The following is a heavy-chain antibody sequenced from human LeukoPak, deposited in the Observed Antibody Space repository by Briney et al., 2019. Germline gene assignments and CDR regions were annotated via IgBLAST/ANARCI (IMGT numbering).Heavy chain of an antibody. J-gene: IGHJ3*02. Sequence: SETLSLTCSVSGASVSSFQWSWIRQSPGKGLEWIGYIYTNGRTNYNPSLKSRVTMSVDTSKNQFSLKLGSVTAADTAVYYCARGYLRSNYFDTSGYYFVDASDIWGQGTMVTVSS. D-gene: IGHD3-22*01. CDR1: GASVSSFQ. CDR2: IYTNGRT. CDR3: ARGYLRSNYFDTSGYYFVDASDI. V-gene: IGHV4-4*09.